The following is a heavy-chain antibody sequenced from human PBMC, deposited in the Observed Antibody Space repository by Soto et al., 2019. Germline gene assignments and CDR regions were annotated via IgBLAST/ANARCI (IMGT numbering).Heavy chain of an antibody. CDR2: VYWDDDK. CDR3: ATLTADF. CDR1: GFSLTTGVG. J-gene: IGHJ4*02. Sequence: KESGPTLVKPTETLTLTCTFSGFSLTTGVGVGWVRQPPGKALECLALVYWDDDKHYTPSLMSRLTITKDISKGQVVLTMTNMDPVDTATYYCATLTADFWGPGTLVTVSS. V-gene: IGHV2-5*02.